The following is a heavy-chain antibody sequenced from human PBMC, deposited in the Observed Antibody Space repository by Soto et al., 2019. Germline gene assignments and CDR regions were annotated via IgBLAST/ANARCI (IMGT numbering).Heavy chain of an antibody. CDR2: TYYRSKWYN. CDR3: ARGRTLIVGATTGMDY. V-gene: IGHV6-1*01. Sequence: KQSQTLSLTCAISGDSVSSNSAAWNWIRQSPSRGLEWLGRTYYRSKWYNDYAVSVKSRITINPDTSKNQFSLQLNSVTPEDTAVYYCARGRTLIVGATTGMDYWGQGTLVTVSS. J-gene: IGHJ4*02. D-gene: IGHD1-26*01. CDR1: GDSVSSNSAA.